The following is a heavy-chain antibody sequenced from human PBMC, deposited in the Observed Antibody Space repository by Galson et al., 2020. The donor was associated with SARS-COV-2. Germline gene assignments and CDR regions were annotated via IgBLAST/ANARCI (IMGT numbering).Heavy chain of an antibody. CDR2: SGGT. Sequence: ASVKVSCKASGFTFSGSYIHWVRQAPGRWLEWMGWSGGTNYAQKFQGRVTMTGDTAISTGYMELSSLRSDDTAVYYCARSFGGSGWFYFDFWGQGTPVTVSS. V-gene: IGHV1-2*02. J-gene: IGHJ4*02. D-gene: IGHD6-19*01. CDR1: GFTFSGSY. CDR3: ARSFGGSGWFYFDF.